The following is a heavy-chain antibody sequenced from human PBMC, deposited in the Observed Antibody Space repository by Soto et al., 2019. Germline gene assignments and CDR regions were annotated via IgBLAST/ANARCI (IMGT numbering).Heavy chain of an antibody. CDR2: IIPIFGTA. V-gene: IGHV1-69*13. D-gene: IGHD3-3*01. J-gene: IGHJ6*02. Sequence: GASVKVSCKASGGTFSSYAISWVRQAPGQGLEWMGGIIPIFGTANYAQKFQGRVTITADESTSTAYMELSSLRSEDTAVYYCAGDSPSVLGYDFWSGPLIYGMDVWGQGTTVTVSS. CDR3: AGDSPSVLGYDFWSGPLIYGMDV. CDR1: GGTFSSYA.